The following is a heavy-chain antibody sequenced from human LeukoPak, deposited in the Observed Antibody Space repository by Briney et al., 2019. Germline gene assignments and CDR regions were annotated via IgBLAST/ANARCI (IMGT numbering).Heavy chain of an antibody. CDR2: INPNSGGT. CDR3: ARVPLGACSSTSCYYGMDV. V-gene: IGHV1-2*02. CDR1: GYTFTVYY. D-gene: IGHD2-2*01. J-gene: IGHJ6*02. Sequence: ASVKVSCKASGYTFTVYYMHWVREAPGQGLEWMGWINPNSGGTNYAQKFQGRVTMTRDTSISTAYMELSRLRSDDTAVYYCARVPLGACSSTSCYYGMDVWGQGTTVTVS.